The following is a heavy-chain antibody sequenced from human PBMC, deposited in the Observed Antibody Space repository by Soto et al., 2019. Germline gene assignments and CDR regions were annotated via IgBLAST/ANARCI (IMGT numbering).Heavy chain of an antibody. V-gene: IGHV4-31*03. D-gene: IGHD3-10*01. CDR3: EREFSRGHLDY. CDR1: GGSISSGGYY. J-gene: IGHJ4*02. CDR2: IYYSGST. Sequence: SETLSLTCTVSGGSISSGGYYWTWIRQHPGKGLEWIGYIYYSGSTYYNPSLKSRVAISVDTSKNQFSLKLSSVTAVDTAVYYSEREFSRGHLDYWGQGTLVTVSS.